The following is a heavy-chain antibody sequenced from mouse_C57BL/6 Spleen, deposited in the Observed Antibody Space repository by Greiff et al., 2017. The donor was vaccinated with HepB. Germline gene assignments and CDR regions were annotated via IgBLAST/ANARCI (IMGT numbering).Heavy chain of an antibody. CDR3: ARSGITTVPHWYFDV. Sequence: EVQLQQSGPELVKPGDSVKISCKASGYSFTGYFMNWVMQSHGKSLEWIGRINTYNGDTFYNQKFKGKATLTVDKSSSTAHMELRSLTSEDSAVYYCARSGITTVPHWYFDVWGTGTTVTVSS. J-gene: IGHJ1*03. D-gene: IGHD1-1*01. CDR2: INTYNGDT. CDR1: GYSFTGYF. V-gene: IGHV1-20*01.